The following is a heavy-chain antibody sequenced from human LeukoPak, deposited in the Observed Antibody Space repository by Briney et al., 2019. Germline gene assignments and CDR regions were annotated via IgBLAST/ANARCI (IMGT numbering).Heavy chain of an antibody. CDR1: GGSISSYY. Sequence: PSETLSLTCTVSGGSISSYYWSWIRQPPGKGLEWIGYIYYSGSTNYNPSLKSRVTISVDTSKNQFSLKLSSVTAADTAVYYCARDRYCSSTSCTYNWFDPWGQGTLVTVSS. J-gene: IGHJ5*02. V-gene: IGHV4-59*12. D-gene: IGHD2-2*01. CDR2: IYYSGST. CDR3: ARDRYCSSTSCTYNWFDP.